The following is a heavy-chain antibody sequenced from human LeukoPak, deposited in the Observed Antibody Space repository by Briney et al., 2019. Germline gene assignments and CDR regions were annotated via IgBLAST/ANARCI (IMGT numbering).Heavy chain of an antibody. Sequence: SETLSLTCAVYGGSFSGYYWSWIRQPPGKGLEWIGEINHSGSTNYNSSLKSRVTISVDTSKNQFSLKLSSVTAADTAVYYCASNMVRGPGLWYYGMDVWGKGTTVTVSS. CDR2: INHSGST. V-gene: IGHV4-34*01. CDR1: GGSFSGYY. D-gene: IGHD3-10*01. J-gene: IGHJ6*04. CDR3: ASNMVRGPGLWYYGMDV.